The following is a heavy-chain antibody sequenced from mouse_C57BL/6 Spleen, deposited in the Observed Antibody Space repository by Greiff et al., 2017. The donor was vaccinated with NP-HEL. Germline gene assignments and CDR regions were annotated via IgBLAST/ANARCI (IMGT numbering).Heavy chain of an antibody. CDR3: ARRLGD. Sequence: VKLQQPGAELVMPGASVKLSCKASGYTFTSYWMHWVKQRPGQGLEWIGEIDPSDSYTNYNQKFKGKSTLTVDKSSSTAYMQLSSLTSEDSAVYYCARRLGDWGQGTTLTVSS. D-gene: IGHD4-1*01. CDR1: GYTFTSYW. CDR2: IDPSDSYT. V-gene: IGHV1-69*01. J-gene: IGHJ2*01.